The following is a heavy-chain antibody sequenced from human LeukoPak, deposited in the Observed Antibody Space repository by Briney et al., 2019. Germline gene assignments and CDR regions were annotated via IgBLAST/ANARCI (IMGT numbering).Heavy chain of an antibody. CDR1: GFTFSSYS. CDR3: AKRAPLWFGELSPYFFDY. Sequence: GGSLRLSCAASGFTFSSYSMNWVRQAPGKGLEWVSSISSSSYIYYADSVKGRFTISRDNSKNTLYLQMNSLRAEDTAVYYCAKRAPLWFGELSPYFFDYWGQGTLVTVSS. CDR2: ISSSSYI. J-gene: IGHJ4*02. D-gene: IGHD3-10*01. V-gene: IGHV3-21*04.